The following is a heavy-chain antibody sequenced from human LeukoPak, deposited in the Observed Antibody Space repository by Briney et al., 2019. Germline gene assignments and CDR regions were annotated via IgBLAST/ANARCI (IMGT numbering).Heavy chain of an antibody. D-gene: IGHD3-10*01. CDR1: GFTFSSYS. J-gene: IGHJ3*02. CDR2: MTSSSTI. CDR3: ARAQTMLWEFDAFDI. Sequence: GSPSLSCAASGFTFSSYSMNWVRPAPGKGLEWVATMTSSSTIYYADSVKGRFTISRDNAKNSLFLQMNSLRDEDTAVYSCARAQTMLWEFDAFDIWGRGTKVTVSS. V-gene: IGHV3-69-1*01.